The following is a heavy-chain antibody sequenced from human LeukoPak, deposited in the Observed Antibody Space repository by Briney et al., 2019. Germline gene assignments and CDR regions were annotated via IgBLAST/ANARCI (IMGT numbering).Heavy chain of an antibody. CDR2: IKYDDSEK. V-gene: IGHV3-7*01. CDR1: GFFFNSYW. CDR3: VRGRDGSF. Sequence: PGGSLRLSCATSGFFFNSYWMTWVRQAPGKGLEWVANIKYDDSEKYLVESVKGRFTISRDNAQNSLFLQMGSLRVEDTAVYYCVRGRDGSFWGRGTQVTVSS. J-gene: IGHJ4*02. D-gene: IGHD5-24*01.